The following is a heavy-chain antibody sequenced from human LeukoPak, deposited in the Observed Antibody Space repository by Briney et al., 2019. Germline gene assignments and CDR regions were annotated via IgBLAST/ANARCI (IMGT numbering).Heavy chain of an antibody. CDR2: IYYSGST. Sequence: SETLSLTCTVSGGSISSYYWSWIRQPPGKGLEWIGYIYYSGSTNYNPSLKSRVTISVDTSKNQFSLKLSSVTAADTAVYYCAREGVWRAFDTWGQGTMVTVSS. D-gene: IGHD2-8*01. V-gene: IGHV4-59*01. J-gene: IGHJ3*02. CDR3: AREGVWRAFDT. CDR1: GGSISSYY.